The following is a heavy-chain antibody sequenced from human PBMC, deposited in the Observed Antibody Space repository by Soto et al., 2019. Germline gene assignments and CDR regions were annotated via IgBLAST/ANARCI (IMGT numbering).Heavy chain of an antibody. CDR3: ARGEGYCSGGSCYSWYYYGMDV. CDR2: ISSSSSTI. J-gene: IGHJ6*02. CDR1: GFTFSSHS. V-gene: IGHV3-48*02. Sequence: GGSLRLSCAASGFTFSSHSMNWVRQAPGKGLEWVSYISSSSSTIYYADSVKGRFTISRDNAKNSLYLQMNSLGDEDTAVYYCARGEGYCSGGSCYSWYYYGMDVWGQGTTVTVSS. D-gene: IGHD2-15*01.